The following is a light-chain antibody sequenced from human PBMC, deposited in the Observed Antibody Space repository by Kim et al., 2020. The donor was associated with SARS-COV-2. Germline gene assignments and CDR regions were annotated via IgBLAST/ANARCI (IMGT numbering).Light chain of an antibody. CDR2: DAS. Sequence: EIVLTQSPAPLSLSPGERATLSCRASQSVSSYLAWYQQKPGQAPRLLIYDASNRATGIPARFSGSGSGTDFTLTISSLEPEDFAVYYCQQRSNWFTFGGGTKVDIK. V-gene: IGKV3-11*01. CDR1: QSVSSY. J-gene: IGKJ4*01. CDR3: QQRSNWFT.